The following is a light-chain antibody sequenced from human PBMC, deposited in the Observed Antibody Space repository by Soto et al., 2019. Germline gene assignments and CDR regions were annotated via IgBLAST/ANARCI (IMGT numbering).Light chain of an antibody. CDR3: QQCRNWPLT. J-gene: IGKJ4*01. V-gene: IGKV3-15*01. CDR2: DAS. CDR1: QNVYNN. Sequence: EIVMTQSPATLSASPGEGATLSCKAGQNVYNNLAWYQQRPGQPPRLLIYDASTRATGISARFSGSGYGTDFTLAISSLQSEEFAVYFCQQCRNWPLTFGGGTKVEIK.